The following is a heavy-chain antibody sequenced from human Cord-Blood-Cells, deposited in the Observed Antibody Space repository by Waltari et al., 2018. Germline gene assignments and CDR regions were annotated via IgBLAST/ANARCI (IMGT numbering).Heavy chain of an antibody. CDR3: ARNDIVVVPAALGAFDI. Sequence: QVQLVQSGAEVKKPGASVKVSCKASGYPFTSYYLHWVRQAPGKGLEWMGIINPSGGSTSYAQKFQGRVTMTRDTSTSTVYMELSSLRSEDTAVYYCARNDIVVVPAALGAFDIWGQGTMVTVSS. CDR2: INPSGGST. J-gene: IGHJ3*02. V-gene: IGHV1-46*01. D-gene: IGHD2-2*01. CDR1: GYPFTSYY.